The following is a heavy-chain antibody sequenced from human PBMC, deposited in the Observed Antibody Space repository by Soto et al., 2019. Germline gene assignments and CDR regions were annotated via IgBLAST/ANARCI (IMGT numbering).Heavy chain of an antibody. Sequence: SETLSLTCTVSGGSISSYYWSWIRQPPGKGLEWIGYIYYSGSTNYNPSLKSRVTISVDTSKNQFSLKLSSVTAADTAVYYCERPRDCSSTSCYGALDPWGQGTLVTVSS. CDR1: GGSISSYY. CDR3: ERPRDCSSTSCYGALDP. CDR2: IYYSGST. V-gene: IGHV4-59*08. D-gene: IGHD2-2*01. J-gene: IGHJ5*02.